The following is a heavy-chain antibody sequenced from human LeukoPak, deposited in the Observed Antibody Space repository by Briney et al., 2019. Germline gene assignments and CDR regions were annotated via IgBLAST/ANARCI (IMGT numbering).Heavy chain of an antibody. D-gene: IGHD3-22*01. CDR2: IYYSGST. CDR3: ARATSKSGYYHY. V-gene: IGHV4-59*01. CDR1: GGSISSYY. Sequence: SETLSLTCTVSGGSISSYYWSWLRQPPGKGLEWIGYIYYSGSTNYNPSLKSRVTISVDTSKNQFSLKLSSVTAADTAVYYCARATSKSGYYHYWGQGTLVTVSS. J-gene: IGHJ4*02.